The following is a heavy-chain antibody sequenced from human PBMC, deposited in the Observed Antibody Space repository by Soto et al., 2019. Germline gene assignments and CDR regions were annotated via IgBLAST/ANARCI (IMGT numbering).Heavy chain of an antibody. Sequence: PSETLSLTCTVSGGSINCGDYYWSWIRQPPGKGLEWIGYIYCSGSTYYNPSLKSRVTISADTSKNEFSLKLDSVTAADAAVYYCARAPTIFGVCVRCVYWGHGT. CDR1: GGSINCGDYY. J-gene: IGHJ4*01. D-gene: IGHD3-3*01. CDR3: ARAPTIFGVCVRCVY. CDR2: IYCSGST. V-gene: IGHV4-30-4*01.